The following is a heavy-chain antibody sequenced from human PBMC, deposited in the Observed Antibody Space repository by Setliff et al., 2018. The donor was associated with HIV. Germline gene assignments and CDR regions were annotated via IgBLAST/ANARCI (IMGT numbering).Heavy chain of an antibody. CDR1: GGTFRSQE. CDR2: IVPILNKG. V-gene: IGHV1-69*13. D-gene: IGHD3-22*01. Sequence: SVKVPCKASGGTFRSQEISWVRQAPGEGLEWMGGIVPILNKGNYAPKFQDRVTITADESTTTAYVELSSLRSEDTALYYCARIPNHSSGFDYWGQGTPVTVSS. J-gene: IGHJ4*02. CDR3: ARIPNHSSGFDY.